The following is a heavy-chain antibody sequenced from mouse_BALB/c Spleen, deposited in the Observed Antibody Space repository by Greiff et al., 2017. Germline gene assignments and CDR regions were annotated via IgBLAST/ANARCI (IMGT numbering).Heavy chain of an antibody. Sequence: DVMLVESGGGLVQPGGSRKLSCAASGFTFSSFGMHWVRQAPEKGLEWVAYISSGSSTIYYADTVKGRFTISRDNPKNTLFLQMTSLRSEDTAMYYCARGYYDYDDGYFDYWGQGTTLTVSS. CDR3: ARGYYDYDDGYFDY. J-gene: IGHJ2*01. D-gene: IGHD2-4*01. CDR2: ISSGSSTI. CDR1: GFTFSSFG. V-gene: IGHV5-17*02.